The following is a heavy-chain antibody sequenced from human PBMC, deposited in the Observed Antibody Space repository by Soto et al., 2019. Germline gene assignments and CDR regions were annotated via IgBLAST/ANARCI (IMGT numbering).Heavy chain of an antibody. J-gene: IGHJ4*02. D-gene: IGHD6-19*01. Sequence: ASVKVSCKVSGYTLTELSMHWVRQAPGKWLEWKGGFDPEDGETIYAQKFQGSVTMTEDTSTDTAYMELISLRSEDTAVYYCAPAGYSSGFGDYWGQGTLVTVSS. V-gene: IGHV1-24*01. CDR1: GYTLTELS. CDR3: APAGYSSGFGDY. CDR2: FDPEDGET.